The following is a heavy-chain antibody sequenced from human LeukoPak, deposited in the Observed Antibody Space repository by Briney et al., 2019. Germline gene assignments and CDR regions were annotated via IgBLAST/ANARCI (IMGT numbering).Heavy chain of an antibody. CDR1: GFTFSSYG. V-gene: IGHV3-30*02. CDR3: AKSGPYGSGSYSLDY. J-gene: IGHJ4*02. Sequence: GGSLRLSCAAPGFTFSSYGMHWVRQAPGKGLEWVAFIRYDGSNKYYADSVKGRFTISRDNSKNTLYLQMNSLRAEDTAVYYCAKSGPYGSGSYSLDYWGQGTLVTVSS. D-gene: IGHD3-10*01. CDR2: IRYDGSNK.